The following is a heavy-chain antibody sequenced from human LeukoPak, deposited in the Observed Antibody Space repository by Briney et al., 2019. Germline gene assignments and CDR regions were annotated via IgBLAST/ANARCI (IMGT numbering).Heavy chain of an antibody. D-gene: IGHD3-9*01. Sequence: PGGSLRLSCAASGFTFSSYSMNWVRQAPGKGLEWVSYISSSGSTIYYADSVKGRFTISRDNAKNSLYLQMNSLRAEDTAVYYCAREYYDILTGTFDYWGQGTLVTVSS. CDR1: GFTFSSYS. J-gene: IGHJ4*02. CDR2: ISSSGSTI. V-gene: IGHV3-48*04. CDR3: AREYYDILTGTFDY.